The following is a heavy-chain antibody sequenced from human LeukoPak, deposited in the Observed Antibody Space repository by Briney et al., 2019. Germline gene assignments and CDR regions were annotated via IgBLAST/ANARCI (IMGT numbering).Heavy chain of an antibody. CDR1: NSSISSYY. V-gene: IGHV4-34*01. Sequence: PSETLSLTCTVSNSSISSYYWSWIRQPPGKGLEWIGEINHSGSTNYNPSLKSRVTISVDTSKNQFSLKLSSVTAADTAVYYCARLGVARGAFDIWGQGTMVTVSS. CDR3: ARLGVARGAFDI. J-gene: IGHJ3*02. CDR2: INHSGST. D-gene: IGHD3-16*01.